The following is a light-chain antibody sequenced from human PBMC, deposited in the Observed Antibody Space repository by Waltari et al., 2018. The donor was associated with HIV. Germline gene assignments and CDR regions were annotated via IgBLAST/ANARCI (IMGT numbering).Light chain of an antibody. J-gene: IGLJ2*01. CDR2: KDS. CDR1: VLAKKY. Sequence: SYELTQPSSVSVSPGQTARITCSGDVLAKKYARWFQQKPGQAPVRVIYKDSWRPSGIPERFSGSSSGTIVTLTISGAQVEDEADYYCYSAADNNLVFVGVTKLTVL. CDR3: YSAADNNLV. V-gene: IGLV3-27*01.